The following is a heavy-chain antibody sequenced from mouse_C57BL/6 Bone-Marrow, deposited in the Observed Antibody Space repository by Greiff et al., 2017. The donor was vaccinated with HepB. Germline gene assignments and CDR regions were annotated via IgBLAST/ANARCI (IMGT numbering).Heavy chain of an antibody. CDR1: GFSLTSYG. CDR3: ARKGRNYGSSYWYFDV. V-gene: IGHV2-2*01. J-gene: IGHJ1*03. CDR2: IWSGGST. D-gene: IGHD1-1*01. Sequence: VQRVESGPGLVQPSQSLSITCTVSGFSLTSYGVHWVRQSPGKGLEWLGVIWSGGSTDYNAAFISRLSISKDNSKGQVFFKMNSLQADDTAIYYCARKGRNYGSSYWYFDVWGTGTTVTVSS.